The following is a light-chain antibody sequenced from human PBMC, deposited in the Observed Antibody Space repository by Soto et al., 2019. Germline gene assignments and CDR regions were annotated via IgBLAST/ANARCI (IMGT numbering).Light chain of an antibody. V-gene: IGKV1-33*01. Sequence: DIQMTQSPSSLSASVGDRVTITCQASQDINTYLNWYQQKPGKAPKLLMYDASILETGVPSRFSASGSGTEFNFTISSLQPKDIATYYCQHYYTPIFTFGPGTKVDIK. J-gene: IGKJ3*01. CDR2: DAS. CDR1: QDINTY. CDR3: QHYYTPIFT.